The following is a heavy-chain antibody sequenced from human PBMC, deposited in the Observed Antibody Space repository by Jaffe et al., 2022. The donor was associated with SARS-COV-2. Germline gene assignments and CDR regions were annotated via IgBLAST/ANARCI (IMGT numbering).Heavy chain of an antibody. V-gene: IGHV3-33*01. CDR2: IWYDGSNK. Sequence: QVQLVESGGGVVQPGRSLRLSCAASGFTFSSYGMHWVRQAPGKGLEWVAVIWYDGSNKYYADSVKGRFTISRDNSKNTLYLQMNSLRAEDTAVYYCAREGSGGSCYFDYWGQGTLVTVSS. J-gene: IGHJ4*02. CDR1: GFTFSSYG. CDR3: AREGSGGSCYFDY. D-gene: IGHD2-15*01.